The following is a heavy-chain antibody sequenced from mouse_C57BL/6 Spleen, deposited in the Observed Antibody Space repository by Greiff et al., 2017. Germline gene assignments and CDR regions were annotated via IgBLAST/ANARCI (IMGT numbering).Heavy chain of an antibody. J-gene: IGHJ4*01. Sequence: VQLQQPGAELVKPGASVKMSCKASGYTFTSYWITWVKQRPGQGLEWIGDIYPGSGSTNYNEKFKSKATLTVDTSSSTAYMQLSSLTSEDSAVYYCAREGITTVVEDYAMDYWGQGTSVTVSS. CDR3: AREGITTVVEDYAMDY. D-gene: IGHD1-1*01. V-gene: IGHV1-55*01. CDR2: IYPGSGST. CDR1: GYTFTSYW.